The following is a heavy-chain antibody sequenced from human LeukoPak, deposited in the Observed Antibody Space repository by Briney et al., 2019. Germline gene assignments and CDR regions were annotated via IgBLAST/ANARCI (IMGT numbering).Heavy chain of an antibody. CDR3: ARDGLLWFGESY. J-gene: IGHJ4*02. CDR2: ISGSGGST. D-gene: IGHD3-10*01. CDR1: GFTFSSYA. V-gene: IGHV3-23*01. Sequence: GGSLRLSCAASGFTFSSYAMSWIRQAPGKGLEWVSAISGSGGSTYYADSVKGRFTISRDNSKNTLYLQMNSLRAEDTAVYYCARDGLLWFGESYWGQGTLVTVSS.